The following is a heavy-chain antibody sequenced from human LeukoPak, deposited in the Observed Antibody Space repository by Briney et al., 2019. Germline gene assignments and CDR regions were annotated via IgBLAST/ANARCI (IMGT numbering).Heavy chain of an antibody. CDR2: ISDSGGRT. Sequence: GGSLRLPCAASGFIFSSYAMTWVRQAPGKGQEWVSSISDSGGRTYYADSVKGRFTISRDNSKNTLYLQMISLRAEDTAVYYCGKEAGNGWSYFDSWAQGTLVAVS. CDR3: GKEAGNGWSYFDS. J-gene: IGHJ4*02. V-gene: IGHV3-23*01. D-gene: IGHD6-19*01. CDR1: GFIFSSYA.